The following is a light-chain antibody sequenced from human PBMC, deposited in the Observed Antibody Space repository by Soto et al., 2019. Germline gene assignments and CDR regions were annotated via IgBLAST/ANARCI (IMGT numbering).Light chain of an antibody. CDR3: QVWDSSSDHHVV. Sequence: SYALTQPPSVSEAPGKTARITCGGNNIGTKSVHWYQQKPGQAPVLVIYYDSDRSSGIPERFSGSNSGNTATLTISRVEAGDEAVYFCQVWDSSSDHHVVFGGGTKLTVL. V-gene: IGLV3-21*04. J-gene: IGLJ2*01. CDR2: YDS. CDR1: NIGTKS.